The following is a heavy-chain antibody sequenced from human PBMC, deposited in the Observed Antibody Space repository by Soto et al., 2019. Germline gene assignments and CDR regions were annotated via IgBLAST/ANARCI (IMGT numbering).Heavy chain of an antibody. CDR3: ARADSNYYYYYGMDV. J-gene: IGHJ6*02. CDR1: RYTFTNYD. D-gene: IGHD6-13*01. CDR2: INAGNGNT. V-gene: IGHV1-3*05. Sequence: QVQLVQSGAEEKKPGASVKVSCKASRYTFTNYDMHWVRQAPGQRLEWMGWINAGNGNTKYSQKFQGRVTITRDTSASTAYMELSSLRSEDTAVYYCARADSNYYYYYGMDVWGQGTTVTVSS.